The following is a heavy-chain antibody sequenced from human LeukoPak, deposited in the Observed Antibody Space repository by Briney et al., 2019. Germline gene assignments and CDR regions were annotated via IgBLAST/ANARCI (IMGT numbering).Heavy chain of an antibody. D-gene: IGHD3-9*01. CDR3: ARAPWDYDILTGYYRRWFDP. J-gene: IGHJ5*02. CDR2: INHSGST. V-gene: IGHV4-34*01. CDR1: GGSFSGYY. Sequence: SETLSLTCAVYGGSFSGYYWSWIRQPPGKGLEWIGEINHSGSTNYNPSLKSRVTISVDTSKNQFSLKLSSVTAADTTVYYCARAPWDYDILTGYYRRWFDPWGQGTLVTVSS.